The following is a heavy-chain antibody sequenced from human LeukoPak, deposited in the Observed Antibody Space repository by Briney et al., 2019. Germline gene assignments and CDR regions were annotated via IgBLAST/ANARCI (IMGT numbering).Heavy chain of an antibody. V-gene: IGHV3-53*01. J-gene: IGHJ6*03. Sequence: GGSLRLSCAASGFTVSSNYMSWVRQAPGKGLEWVSVIYSGGSTYYADSVKGRFTISRDNSKNTLYLQMNSLRAEDTAVYYCARSLGDGYNSPRPGDYYYYYMDVWGKGTTVTVSS. CDR2: IYSGGST. CDR3: ARSLGDGYNSPRPGDYYYYYMDV. CDR1: GFTVSSNY. D-gene: IGHD5-24*01.